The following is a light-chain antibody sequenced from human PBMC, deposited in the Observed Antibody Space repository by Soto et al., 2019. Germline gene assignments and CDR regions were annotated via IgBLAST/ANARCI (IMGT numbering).Light chain of an antibody. J-gene: IGKJ4*01. CDR2: DAS. CDR1: QSVSSN. Sequence: EIVMTQSPATLSVSPGERATLSCRASQSVSSNLAWYQQKPGLAPRLLIYDASSRATGIPDRFTGSGSGTDFTLTISRLEPEDFAVYYCQKYGNTPLSFGGGTKVDIK. V-gene: IGKV3D-20*01. CDR3: QKYGNTPLS.